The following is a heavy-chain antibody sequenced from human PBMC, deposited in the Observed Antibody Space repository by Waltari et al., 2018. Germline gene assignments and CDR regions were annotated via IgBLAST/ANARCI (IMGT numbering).Heavy chain of an antibody. CDR2: IYSGGST. CDR1: GFTVSSNY. Sequence: EVQLVESGGGLIQPGGSLRLSCAASGFTVSSNYMSWVRQAPGKGLEWVSVIYSGGSTYYADSGKGRFTISRDNSKNTLYLQMNSLRAEDTAVYYCAREYYDSSGIDIWGQGTMVTVSS. CDR3: AREYYDSSGIDI. D-gene: IGHD3-22*01. J-gene: IGHJ3*02. V-gene: IGHV3-53*01.